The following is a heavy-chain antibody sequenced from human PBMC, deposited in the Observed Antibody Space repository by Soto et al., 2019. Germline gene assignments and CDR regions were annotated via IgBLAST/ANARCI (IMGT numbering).Heavy chain of an antibody. J-gene: IGHJ4*02. Sequence: QVPLVQSGAEVVKPGASVRVSCKTSGHTFSSYGFTWVRQAPGQGLEWMGWISAYNGNTNYAQKFQGRVTVTTDTSTSTAYMEPRSLRSDDTAVYYCARALYCSGGSCYFDHWGQGTLVTVSS. D-gene: IGHD2-15*01. CDR1: GHTFSSYG. V-gene: IGHV1-18*01. CDR3: ARALYCSGGSCYFDH. CDR2: ISAYNGNT.